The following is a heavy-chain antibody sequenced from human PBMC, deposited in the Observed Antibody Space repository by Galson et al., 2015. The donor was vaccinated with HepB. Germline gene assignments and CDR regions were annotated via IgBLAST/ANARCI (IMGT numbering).Heavy chain of an antibody. V-gene: IGHV4-34*01. CDR2: INHSGST. Sequence: TLSLTCTVSGGSFSGYYWSWIRQPPGKGLEWIGEINHSGSTNYNPSLKSRVTISVDTSKNQFSLKLSSVTAADTAVYYCATRMVRGVRRVGPLDYWGQGTLVTVSS. CDR1: GGSFSGYY. D-gene: IGHD3-10*01. CDR3: ATRMVRGVRRVGPLDY. J-gene: IGHJ4*02.